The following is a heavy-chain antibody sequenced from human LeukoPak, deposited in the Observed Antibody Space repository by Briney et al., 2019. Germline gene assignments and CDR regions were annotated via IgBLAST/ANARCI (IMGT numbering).Heavy chain of an antibody. J-gene: IGHJ6*02. CDR2: ISSNSSYI. CDR1: GFTFSSYS. Sequence: GGSLRLSCAASGFTFSSYSMNWVRQAPGKGLEWVSSISSNSSYIYYADSVKGRFTISRDNAKNSLYLQMDSLRAEDTAVYYCARAPGYCSSTSCYVKVGDYYYGMDVWGQGTTVTVSS. CDR3: ARAPGYCSSTSCYVKVGDYYYGMDV. D-gene: IGHD2-2*01. V-gene: IGHV3-21*01.